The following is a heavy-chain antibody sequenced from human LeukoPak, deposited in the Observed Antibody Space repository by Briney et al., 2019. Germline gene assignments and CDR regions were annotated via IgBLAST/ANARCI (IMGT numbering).Heavy chain of an antibody. Sequence: GGYLRLSCAASGFTFSSYSMNWVRQAPGKGLEWVSYISSGSTIYDADSVKGRFTISRDNAKNSLYLQMNSLRAEDTAVYYCARESIAVAGAPFDYWGQGTLVTVSS. CDR2: ISSGSTI. CDR3: ARESIAVAGAPFDY. D-gene: IGHD6-19*01. CDR1: GFTFSSYS. V-gene: IGHV3-48*04. J-gene: IGHJ4*02.